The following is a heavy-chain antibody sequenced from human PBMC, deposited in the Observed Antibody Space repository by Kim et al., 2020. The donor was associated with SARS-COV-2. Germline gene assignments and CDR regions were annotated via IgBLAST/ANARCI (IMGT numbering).Heavy chain of an antibody. CDR3: AREGAGVWRPYYYYGMDV. J-gene: IGHJ6*02. CDR2: IYSGGST. D-gene: IGHD3-3*01. V-gene: IGHV3-53*01. CDR1: GFTVSSNY. Sequence: GGSLRLSCAASGFTVSSNYMSWVRQAPGKGLEWVSVIYSGGSTYYADSVKGRFTISRDNSKNTLYLQMNSLRAEDTAVYYCAREGAGVWRPYYYYGMDVWGQGTTVTVSS.